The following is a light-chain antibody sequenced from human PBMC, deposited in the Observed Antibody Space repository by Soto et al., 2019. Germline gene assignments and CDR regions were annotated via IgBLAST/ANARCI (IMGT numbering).Light chain of an antibody. CDR1: QDLGTW. V-gene: IGKV1-12*01. J-gene: IGKJ5*01. Sequence: DIQMTQSPSYVSAFVGDTVTITCRASQDLGTWLAWYQQKPGKAPKILTYGATTLQNGVPSRFSGSGSGTDFTLTITSLQPEDIGTYYCQQAIRLPTFGQGTRLQ. CDR2: GAT. CDR3: QQAIRLPT.